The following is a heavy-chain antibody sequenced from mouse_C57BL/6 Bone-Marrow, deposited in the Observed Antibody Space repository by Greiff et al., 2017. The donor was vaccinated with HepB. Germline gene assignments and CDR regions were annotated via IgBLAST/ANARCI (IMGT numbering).Heavy chain of an antibody. Sequence: QVQLKESGAELARPGASVKLSCKASGYTFTSYGISWVKQRTGQGLEWIGEIYPRSGNNYYNEKFKGKATLTADKSSSTAYMELRSLTSEASAVYFCARGALYYYYFDYWGQGTTLTVSS. CDR1: GYTFTSYG. CDR2: IYPRSGNN. V-gene: IGHV1-81*01. J-gene: IGHJ2*01. CDR3: ARGALYYYYFDY. D-gene: IGHD2-1*01.